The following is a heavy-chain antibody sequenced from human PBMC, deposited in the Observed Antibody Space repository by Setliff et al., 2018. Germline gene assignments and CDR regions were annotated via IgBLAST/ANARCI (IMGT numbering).Heavy chain of an antibody. CDR1: GYSISSGYI. D-gene: IGHD1-20*01. Sequence: LSLTCTVSGYSISSGYIWGWTRQPPGKGLEWVSYIGESGKNIHYADSVKGRFTISRDNAKNSLYLQMNSLRVEDTALYYCARDGNNWNDLDYWGHGTLVTVSS. V-gene: IGHV3-11*04. J-gene: IGHJ4*01. CDR3: ARDGNNWNDLDY. CDR2: IGESGKNI.